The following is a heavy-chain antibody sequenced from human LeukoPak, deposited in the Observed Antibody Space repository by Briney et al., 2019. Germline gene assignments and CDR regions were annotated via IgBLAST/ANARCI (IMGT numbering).Heavy chain of an antibody. V-gene: IGHV5-51*01. D-gene: IGHD2-21*01. CDR3: GRLYSASLLYFDS. J-gene: IGHJ4*02. CDR2: IFPGESDT. Sequence: GASLQISCRAAGYNFTNYFIGWGRPMPGEGLEWMGIIFPGESDTRYNPSFQGHVTISADKSITTAYLQWSSLKASDSAMYYCGRLYSASLLYFDSWGQGTLVTASS. CDR1: GYNFTNYF.